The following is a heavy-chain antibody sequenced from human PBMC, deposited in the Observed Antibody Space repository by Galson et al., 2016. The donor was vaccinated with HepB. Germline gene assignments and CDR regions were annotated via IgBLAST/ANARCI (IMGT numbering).Heavy chain of an antibody. D-gene: IGHD3-22*01. CDR1: GYTLTTYG. CDR3: ARDYYENSAYWHDVFDI. V-gene: IGHV1-18*01. Sequence: SVKVSCKASGYTLTTYGVSWVRQAPGQGLEWMGWISGYNGRTHYAQNLQGRVAMTTDTSTSTVYMDLRSLRSDDTAVYYCARDYYENSAYWHDVFDIWGQGTMVTVSS. J-gene: IGHJ3*02. CDR2: ISGYNGRT.